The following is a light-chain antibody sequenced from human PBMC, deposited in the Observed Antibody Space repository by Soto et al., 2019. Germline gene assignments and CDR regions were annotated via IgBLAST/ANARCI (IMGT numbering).Light chain of an antibody. J-gene: IGKJ1*01. CDR1: RSVSSSY. Sequence: EIVLTQSPGTLSLSPGERATLSCRASRSVSSSYLAWYQQKPGQAPRLLIYGASSRATGIPDRFSGSGCGTDFTLTISRLEPEDFAVYYCQQYGSSPWTFGQGTKVEIK. CDR2: GAS. V-gene: IGKV3-20*01. CDR3: QQYGSSPWT.